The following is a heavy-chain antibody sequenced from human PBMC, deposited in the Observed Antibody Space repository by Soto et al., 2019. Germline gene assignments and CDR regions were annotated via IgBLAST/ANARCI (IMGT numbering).Heavy chain of an antibody. V-gene: IGHV1-18*01. D-gene: IGHD3-9*01. J-gene: IGHJ1*01. Sequence: QVQLVQSGAEVKKPGASVKVSCKASGYTFTSYGISWVRQAPGQGLEWMGWISAYNGNTNYAQKLQGRVTMTTDTSTSTDYMELRSLRSDDTAVYYCARDPFDCARGEYFQHWGQGTLVTVSS. CDR2: ISAYNGNT. CDR1: GYTFTSYG. CDR3: ARDPFDCARGEYFQH.